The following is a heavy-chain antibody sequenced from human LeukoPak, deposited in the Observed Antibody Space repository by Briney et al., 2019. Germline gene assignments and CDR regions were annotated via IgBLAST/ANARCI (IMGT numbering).Heavy chain of an antibody. CDR3: TRDGNYYDSSGYYYYMDV. D-gene: IGHD3-22*01. CDR2: IRSKAYGGTT. Sequence: GGSLRLSCAASGFTFSSYGMHWVRQAPGKGLEWVGFIRSKAYGGTTEYAGSVKGRFSISRDDSKNIAYLQMNSLKTEDTAVYYCTRDGNYYDSSGYYYYMDVWGKGTTVTISS. J-gene: IGHJ6*03. CDR1: GFTFSSYG. V-gene: IGHV3-49*04.